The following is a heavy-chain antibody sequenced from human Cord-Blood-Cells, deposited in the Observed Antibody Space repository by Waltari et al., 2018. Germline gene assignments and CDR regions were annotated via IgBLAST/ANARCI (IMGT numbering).Heavy chain of an antibody. V-gene: IGHV1-69*01. D-gene: IGHD6-6*01. CDR2: IIPIFGTA. CDR3: ARDYREYSSSSGAFDI. J-gene: IGHJ3*02. CDR1: GGTFSSYA. Sequence: QVQLVQSGAEVKKPGSSVKVSCKASGGTFSSYAISWVRQAPGQGLEWMGGIIPIFGTANYAKKFHGRVTITADESTSTAYMELSSLRSEDTAVYYCARDYREYSSSSGAFDIWGQGTMVTVSS.